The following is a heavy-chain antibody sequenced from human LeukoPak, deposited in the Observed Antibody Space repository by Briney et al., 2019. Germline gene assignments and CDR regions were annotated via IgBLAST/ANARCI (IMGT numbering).Heavy chain of an antibody. CDR2: IIPIFGTA. Sequence: SVKVSCKASGGTFSSYAISWVRQAPGQGLEWMGRIIPIFGTANYAQKFQGRVTITTDESTSTAYMELSSLRSEDTAVYYCARTXSEYYDILTGYXFDLXFXXWGQXTMVT. CDR3: ARTXSEYYDILTGYXFDLXFXX. CDR1: GGTFSSYA. J-gene: IGHJ3*01. V-gene: IGHV1-69*05. D-gene: IGHD3-9*01.